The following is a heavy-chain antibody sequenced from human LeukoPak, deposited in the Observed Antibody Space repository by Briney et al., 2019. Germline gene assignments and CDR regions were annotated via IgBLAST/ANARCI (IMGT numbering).Heavy chain of an antibody. CDR1: GFTFSSYG. D-gene: IGHD1-26*01. Sequence: GGSLRLSCAASGFTFSSYGMHWVRQAPGKGLEWVAFIRYDGSNKYYADSMKGRFTISRDNSKNTLYLQMNSLRAEDTAVYYCAREVVGAIGPRHFDLWGRGTLVTVSS. CDR3: AREVVGAIGPRHFDL. V-gene: IGHV3-30*02. CDR2: IRYDGSNK. J-gene: IGHJ2*01.